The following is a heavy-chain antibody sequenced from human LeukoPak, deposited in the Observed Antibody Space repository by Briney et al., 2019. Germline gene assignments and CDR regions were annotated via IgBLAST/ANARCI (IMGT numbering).Heavy chain of an antibody. CDR3: AREYYCSGGRCYSDY. CDR1: GYTFTSYG. J-gene: IGHJ4*02. CDR2: ISAYNGNT. Sequence: ASVKVSCKASGYTFTSYGISWVRQAPGQGLEWMGWISAYNGNTNYAQKLQGRVTMTTDTSTSTAYMELRSLRSDDTAVYYCAREYYCSGGRCYSDYWGQGTLVTVSS. V-gene: IGHV1-18*04. D-gene: IGHD2-15*01.